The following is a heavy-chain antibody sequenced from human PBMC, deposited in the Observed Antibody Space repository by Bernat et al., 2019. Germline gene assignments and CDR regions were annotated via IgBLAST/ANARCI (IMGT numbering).Heavy chain of an antibody. CDR2: IRSRPSGGTT. CDR3: LKEDFDFWT. CDR1: GFILRNAW. J-gene: IGHJ5*02. D-gene: IGHD3-3*01. V-gene: IGHV3-15*01. Sequence: EAHVVECGGGLVKPGESLRVPCVASGFILRNAWMRGLRQATGKGLEWVGRIRSRPSGGTTDYAAPVKGRFTISRDDSTNTLYLQMNNLKTEDTAMYYCLKEDFDFWTWGQGTLVTVS.